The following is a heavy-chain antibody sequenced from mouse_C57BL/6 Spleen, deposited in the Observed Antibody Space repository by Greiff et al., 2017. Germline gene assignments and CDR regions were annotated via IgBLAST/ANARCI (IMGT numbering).Heavy chain of an antibody. V-gene: IGHV1-61*01. CDR1: GYTFTSYW. D-gene: IGHD4-1*01. CDR3: ARSGLGPYYYAMDY. J-gene: IGHJ4*01. CDR2: IYPSDSET. Sequence: VQLQQPGAELVRPGSSVKLSCKASGYTFTSYWMDWVKQRPGQGLEWIGNIYPSDSETHYNQKFKDKATLPVDKSSSTAYMQLSSLTSEDSAVYYCARSGLGPYYYAMDYWGQGTSVTVSS.